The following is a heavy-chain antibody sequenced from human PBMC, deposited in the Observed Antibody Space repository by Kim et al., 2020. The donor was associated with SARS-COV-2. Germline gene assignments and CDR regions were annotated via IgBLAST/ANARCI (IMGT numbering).Heavy chain of an antibody. J-gene: IGHJ4*02. D-gene: IGHD2-15*01. Sequence: GGSLRLSCAASGFTFSRYYMTWVRQAPGKGLEWVANIKVVVGEESYVDSVEGRFTISRDNAENSLYLQMHSLRAEDTAVYYCARDAGFCSGGNCYTVLDYWGQGTLVTVSS. V-gene: IGHV3-7*01. CDR1: GFTFSRYY. CDR2: IKVVVGEE. CDR3: ARDAGFCSGGNCYTVLDY.